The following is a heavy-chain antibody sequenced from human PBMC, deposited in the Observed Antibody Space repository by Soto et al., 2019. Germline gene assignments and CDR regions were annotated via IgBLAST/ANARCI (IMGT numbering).Heavy chain of an antibody. CDR1: GFTFSSYA. CDR2: ISYDGSNK. V-gene: IGHV3-30-3*01. D-gene: IGHD3-22*01. Sequence: PGGSLRLSCAASGFTFSSYAMHWVRQAPGKGLEWVAVISYDGSNKYYAGSVKGPFTISRDNSKNTLYLQMNSLRAEDPAVYYCAREESSGYWYCFDYWGQGALVTVSS. CDR3: AREESSGYWYCFDY. J-gene: IGHJ4*02.